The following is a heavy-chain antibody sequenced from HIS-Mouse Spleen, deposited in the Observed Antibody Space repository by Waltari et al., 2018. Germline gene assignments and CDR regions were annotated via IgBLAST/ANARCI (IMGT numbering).Heavy chain of an antibody. V-gene: IGHV2-5*02. J-gene: IGHJ4*02. CDR2: IYWDDDK. CDR1: GFSLSTSGVG. Sequence: QITLKESGPTLVKPTQTLTLTCTFSGFSLSTSGVGVRWIRQPPGKALEWLALIYWDDDKRYSPSLKSRLTITKDTSKNQVVLTMTNMDPVDTATYYCAHRTGDWEAFDYWGQGTLVTVSS. CDR3: AHRTGDWEAFDY. D-gene: IGHD7-27*01.